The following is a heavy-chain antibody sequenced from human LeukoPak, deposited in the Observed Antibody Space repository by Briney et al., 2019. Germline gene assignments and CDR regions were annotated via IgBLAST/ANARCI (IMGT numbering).Heavy chain of an antibody. D-gene: IGHD3-22*01. Sequence: PGGSLRLSCAASGFTFSSYAMSWVRQAPGKGLEWVSAISGSGGSTYYADSVKGRFTISRDNSKKTLYLQMNSLRAEDTAVYYCAKVRHYDSSGYFDYWGQGTLVTVSS. CDR1: GFTFSSYA. CDR2: ISGSGGST. V-gene: IGHV3-23*01. CDR3: AKVRHYDSSGYFDY. J-gene: IGHJ4*02.